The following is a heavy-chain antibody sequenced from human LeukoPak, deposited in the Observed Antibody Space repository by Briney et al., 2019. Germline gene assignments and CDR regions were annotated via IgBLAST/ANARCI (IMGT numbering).Heavy chain of an antibody. CDR2: IYTSGST. D-gene: IGHD2-15*01. CDR1: GYSISSGYY. J-gene: IGHJ4*02. CDR3: AREVGGSFDY. Sequence: SETLSLTCAVSGYSISSGYYWGWIRQPPGKGLEWIGRIYTSGSTNYNPSLKSRVTMSVDTSKNQFSLKLSSVTAADTAVYYCAREVGGSFDYWGQGTLVTVSS. V-gene: IGHV4-38-2*02.